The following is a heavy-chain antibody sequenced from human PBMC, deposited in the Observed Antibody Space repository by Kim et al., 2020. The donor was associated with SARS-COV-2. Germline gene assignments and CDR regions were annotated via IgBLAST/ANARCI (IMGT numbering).Heavy chain of an antibody. J-gene: IGHJ1*01. CDR2: ISSSSTYV. Sequence: GGSLRLSCAASGFTFSSYSMNWVRQAPGKGLEWVSSISSSSTYVYYADSVKGRFTISRDNAQNSLYLQMNSLRAEDTAVYYCARDNGYSSTWYLQGSLYWGQGTLVTVSS. V-gene: IGHV3-21*01. CDR1: GFTFSSYS. CDR3: ARDNGYSSTWYLQGSLY. D-gene: IGHD6-13*01.